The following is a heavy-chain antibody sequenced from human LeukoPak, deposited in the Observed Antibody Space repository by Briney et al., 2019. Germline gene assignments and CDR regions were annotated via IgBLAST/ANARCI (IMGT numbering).Heavy chain of an antibody. V-gene: IGHV4-59*01. D-gene: IGHD2-21*02. J-gene: IGHJ4*02. CDR3: ARDGGDSNPV. CDR1: GGSFSSYY. CDR2: IYDSGNT. Sequence: SETLSLTCTASGGSFSSYYWNWIRQPPGKGLEWIGYIYDSGNTNYNPSLKSRVTISLDMSENQFSLKLSAVTAADTAIYYCARDGGDSNPVWGQGTLVTVSS.